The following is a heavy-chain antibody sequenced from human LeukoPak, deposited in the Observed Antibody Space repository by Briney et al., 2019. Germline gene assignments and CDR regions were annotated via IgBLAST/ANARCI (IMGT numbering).Heavy chain of an antibody. Sequence: ASVKVSCKASGYTFTSYAMNWVRQAPGQGLEWMGWINTNTGNPTYAQGFTGRFVFSLDTSVSTAYLQISSLKAEDTAVYYCARDYDILTARDAFDIWAKGQWSPSLQ. D-gene: IGHD3-9*01. CDR1: GYTFTSYA. V-gene: IGHV7-4-1*02. CDR2: INTNTGNP. J-gene: IGHJ3*02. CDR3: ARDYDILTARDAFDI.